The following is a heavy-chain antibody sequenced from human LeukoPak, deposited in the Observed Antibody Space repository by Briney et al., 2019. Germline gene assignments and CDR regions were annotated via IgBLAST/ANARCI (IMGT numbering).Heavy chain of an antibody. Sequence: GASVKVSCKASGYTFTSYGISWVRQAPGQGLEWMGWISAYNGNTTYAQKLQGRVTMPTDTSTSTAYMELRGLRSDDTAVYYCARDLGSSSSLFDYWGQGTLVTVSS. CDR2: ISAYNGNT. CDR3: ARDLGSSSSLFDY. V-gene: IGHV1-18*01. D-gene: IGHD6-6*01. CDR1: GYTFTSYG. J-gene: IGHJ4*02.